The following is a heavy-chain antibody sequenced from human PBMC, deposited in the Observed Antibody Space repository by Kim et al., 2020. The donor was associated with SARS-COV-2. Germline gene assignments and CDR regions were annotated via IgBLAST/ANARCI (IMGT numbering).Heavy chain of an antibody. CDR3: ARSEGRSSWHQFDH. D-gene: IGHD6-13*01. J-gene: IGHJ4*02. CDR2: IYYSGST. V-gene: IGHV4-59*01. CDR1: GDSISYYY. Sequence: SETLSLTCTVSGDSISYYYCSWIRQPPGKGLEWIGYIYYSGSTNYNPSLKSRVTISVDTSKNQFSLELTSVTAADTAVYCARSEGRSSWHQFDHWGQGTLVTVSS.